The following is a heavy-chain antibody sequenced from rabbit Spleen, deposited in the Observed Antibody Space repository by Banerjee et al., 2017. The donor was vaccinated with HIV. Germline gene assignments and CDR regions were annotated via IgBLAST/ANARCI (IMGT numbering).Heavy chain of an antibody. CDR3: ARDAAGREDFNL. V-gene: IGHV1S40*01. CDR2: LGSGDSGYS. CDR1: GVSFSFNNY. J-gene: IGHJ4*01. D-gene: IGHD4-2*01. Sequence: VESGGDLVKPGASLTLTCTASGVSFSFNNYMCWVRQAPGKGLELIACLGSGDSGYSYVASWAKGRFTISKTSSTTVTLQMTSLTAADTATYFCARDAAGREDFNLWGQGTLVTVS.